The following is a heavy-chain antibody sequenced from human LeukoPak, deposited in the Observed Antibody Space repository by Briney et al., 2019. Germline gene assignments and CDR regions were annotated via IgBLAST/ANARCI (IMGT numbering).Heavy chain of an antibody. CDR2: INPSGGST. CDR1: GYTFTSYY. V-gene: IGHV1-46*01. Sequence: EASVKVSCKASGYTFTSYYMHWVRQAPGQGLEWMGIINPSGGSTSYAQKFQGRVTMTRGMSTSTVYMELSSLRSDDTAVYYCARDARGYYSHFDYWSQGTLVTVSS. CDR3: ARDARGYYSHFDY. D-gene: IGHD3-22*01. J-gene: IGHJ4*02.